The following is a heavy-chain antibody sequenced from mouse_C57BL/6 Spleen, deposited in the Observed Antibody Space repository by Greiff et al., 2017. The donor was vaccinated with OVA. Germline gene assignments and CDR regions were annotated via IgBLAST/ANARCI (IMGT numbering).Heavy chain of an antibody. J-gene: IGHJ2*01. Sequence: EVHLVESGEGLVKPGGSLKLSCAASGFTFSSYAMSWVRQTPEKRLEWVAYISSGGDYIYYADTVKGRFTISRDNARNTLYLQMSSLKSEDTAMYYCTRVDSNYGYYFDYWGQGTTLTVSS. CDR3: TRVDSNYGYYFDY. D-gene: IGHD2-5*01. CDR1: GFTFSSYA. CDR2: ISSGGDYI. V-gene: IGHV5-9-1*02.